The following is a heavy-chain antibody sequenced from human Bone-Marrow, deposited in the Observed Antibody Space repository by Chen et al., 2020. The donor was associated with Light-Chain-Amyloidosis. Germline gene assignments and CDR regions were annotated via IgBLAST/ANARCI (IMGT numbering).Heavy chain of an antibody. J-gene: IGHJ3*02. CDR3: ARSPYPLDLPIWSGYNAAAFDI. V-gene: IGHV4-39*01. D-gene: IGHD3-3*01. CDR1: GGSISSSSYY. CDR2: IYYSGST. Sequence: QLQLQESGPGLVKPSETLSLTCTVSGGSISSSSYYWGWIRQPPGKGLEWIGSIYYSGSTYYNPSLKSRVTISVDTSKNQFSLKLSSVTAADTAVYYCARSPYPLDLPIWSGYNAAAFDIWGQGTMVTVSS.